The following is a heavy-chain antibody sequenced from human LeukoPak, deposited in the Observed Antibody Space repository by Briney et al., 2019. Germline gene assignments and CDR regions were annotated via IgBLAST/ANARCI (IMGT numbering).Heavy chain of an antibody. V-gene: IGHV3-23*01. CDR3: AREGSDNSGYDLDF. D-gene: IGHD3-9*01. CDR2: ITGSTGTT. J-gene: IGHJ4*02. CDR1: GFTFTNAW. Sequence: GGSLRLSCAASGFTFTNAWMNWVRQAPGKGLEWVSAITGSTGTTYCADSVKGRFTVSRDNSKNTLYLQVNSLRAEDTAVYYCAREGSDNSGYDLDFWGQGTLVTVSS.